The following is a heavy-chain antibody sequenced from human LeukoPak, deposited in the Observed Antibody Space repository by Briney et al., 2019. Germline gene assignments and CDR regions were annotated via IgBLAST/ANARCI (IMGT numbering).Heavy chain of an antibody. CDR3: TKDQAADDPNFYYGMDV. Sequence: GGSLRLSCVASGFTFSSYSMSWVRQAPGKGLEWVSAIIESGGSTFYADSVKGRFTVSRDNSKDTLYLHMNNVRAEDTAAYYCTKDQAADDPNFYYGMDVWGQGSTVTVSS. D-gene: IGHD6-13*01. V-gene: IGHV3-23*01. CDR2: IIESGGST. CDR1: GFTFSSYS. J-gene: IGHJ6*02.